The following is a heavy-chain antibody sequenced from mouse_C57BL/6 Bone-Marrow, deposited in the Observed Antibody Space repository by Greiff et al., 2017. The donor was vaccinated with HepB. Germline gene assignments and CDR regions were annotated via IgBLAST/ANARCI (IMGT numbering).Heavy chain of an antibody. Sequence: VQLQQSGAELVKPGASVKISCKASGYAFSSYWMNWVKQRPGKGLEWIGQIYPGDGDTNYNGKFKGKATLTADKSSSTAYMQLSSLTSEDSAVYFCARYFYYGSSYVRYYFDYWGQGTTLTVSS. V-gene: IGHV1-80*01. CDR2: IYPGDGDT. D-gene: IGHD1-1*01. CDR3: ARYFYYGSSYVRYYFDY. J-gene: IGHJ2*01. CDR1: GYAFSSYW.